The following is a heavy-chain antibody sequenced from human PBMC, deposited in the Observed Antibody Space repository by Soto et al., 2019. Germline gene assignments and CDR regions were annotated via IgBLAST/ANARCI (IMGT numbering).Heavy chain of an antibody. Sequence: QVQLVESGGGVVQPGRSLRLSCAASDFGFSSYGMHWVRQAPGKGLQWLSVISYDGSNKYYADSVKGRFTISRDNSKNTLYLQINNLRGDDTAVYYCARDRAFWSGTHDAFDIWGQGTMVTVSS. CDR3: ARDRAFWSGTHDAFDI. V-gene: IGHV3-30*03. J-gene: IGHJ3*02. CDR1: DFGFSSYG. D-gene: IGHD3-3*01. CDR2: ISYDGSNK.